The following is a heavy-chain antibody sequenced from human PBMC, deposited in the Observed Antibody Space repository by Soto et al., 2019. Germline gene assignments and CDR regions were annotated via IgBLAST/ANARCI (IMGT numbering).Heavy chain of an antibody. Sequence: ASVEVSCKASGYSFTSLDINWVRQTAGQGLEWMGWMQPSTGRTGYAQKFQGRVTMTRDTSINTAYMELTTLTSDDTAFYYCARGVSAGVDYWGQGTLVTVSS. D-gene: IGHD1-26*01. CDR2: MQPSTGRT. CDR3: ARGVSAGVDY. V-gene: IGHV1-8*01. J-gene: IGHJ4*02. CDR1: GYSFTSLD.